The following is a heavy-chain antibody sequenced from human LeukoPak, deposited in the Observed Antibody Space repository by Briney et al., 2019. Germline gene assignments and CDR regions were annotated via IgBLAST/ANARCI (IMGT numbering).Heavy chain of an antibody. J-gene: IGHJ4*02. D-gene: IGHD3-22*01. CDR2: IYPSDSDT. Sequence: GESLKISCKGSGYSFTSYWIGWVRQMPGKGLEWMGIIYPSDSDTRYSPSFQGQVTISADKSTSTAYLQWSSLKASDTAMYYCATAEGPDYYDSSGYYNYWGQGTLVTVSS. V-gene: IGHV5-51*01. CDR3: ATAEGPDYYDSSGYYNY. CDR1: GYSFTSYW.